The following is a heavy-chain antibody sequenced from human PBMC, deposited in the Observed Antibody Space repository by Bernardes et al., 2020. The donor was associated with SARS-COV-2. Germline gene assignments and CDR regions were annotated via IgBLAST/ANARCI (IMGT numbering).Heavy chain of an antibody. CDR1: GFSLSTSGVG. CDR2: IFWDDHK. CDR3: AHSGLHSDYDFWSGYVPPHIRGSFDY. J-gene: IGHJ4*02. V-gene: IGHV2-5*02. Sequence: SGPTLVKPTQTLTLTCTFSGFSLSTSGVGVGWIRQPPGKALEWLALIFWDDHKRYSPSLKSRLTITEDASKNQVVLTMTNMDPVDTATYYCAHSGLHSDYDFWSGYVPPHIRGSFDYWGQGTLVTVSS. D-gene: IGHD3-3*01.